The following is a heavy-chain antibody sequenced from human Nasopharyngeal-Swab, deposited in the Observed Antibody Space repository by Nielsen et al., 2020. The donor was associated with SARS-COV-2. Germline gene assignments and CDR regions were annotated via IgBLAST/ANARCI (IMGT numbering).Heavy chain of an antibody. CDR3: ARSSIYYDILTGYYTAYYGMDV. D-gene: IGHD3-9*01. J-gene: IGHJ6*02. Sequence: GESLKISCAASGFTFSSYSMNWVRQAPGKGLEWASSISSSSSYIYYADSVKGRFTISRDNAKNSLYLQMNSLRAEDTAVYYCARSSIYYDILTGYYTAYYGMDVWGQGTTVTVSS. CDR2: ISSSSSYI. CDR1: GFTFSSYS. V-gene: IGHV3-21*01.